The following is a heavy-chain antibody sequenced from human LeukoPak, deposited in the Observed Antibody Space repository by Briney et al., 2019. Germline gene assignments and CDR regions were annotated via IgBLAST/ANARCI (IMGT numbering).Heavy chain of an antibody. Sequence: SETLSLTCAVYGGSFSGYYWSWIRQPPGKGLEWIGEINHSGSTNYNPSLKSRVTISVDTSKNQFSLKLSSVTAADTAVYYCARRSMVRGQRVCSFDPWGQGTLVTVSS. J-gene: IGHJ5*02. CDR2: INHSGST. D-gene: IGHD3-10*01. CDR3: ARRSMVRGQRVCSFDP. V-gene: IGHV4-34*01. CDR1: GGSFSGYY.